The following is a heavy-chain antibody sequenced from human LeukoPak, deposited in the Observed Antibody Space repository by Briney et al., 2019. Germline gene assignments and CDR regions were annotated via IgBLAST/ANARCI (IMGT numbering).Heavy chain of an antibody. V-gene: IGHV4-39*01. CDR3: ARTFPPRAVAGSGFDFDY. J-gene: IGHJ4*02. CDR1: GGSISSSSYY. Sequence: PSETLSLTCNVSGGSISSSSYYWGWIRQPPGKGLEWIGSIYYSGSTYYNPSLKSRVTISVDTSKNQFSLKLSSVTAADTAVYYCARTFPPRAVAGSGFDFDYWGQGTLVTVSS. CDR2: IYYSGST. D-gene: IGHD6-19*01.